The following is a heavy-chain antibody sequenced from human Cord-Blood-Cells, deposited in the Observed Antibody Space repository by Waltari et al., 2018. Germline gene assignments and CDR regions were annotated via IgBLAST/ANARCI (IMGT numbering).Heavy chain of an antibody. CDR1: GYTFTGYY. D-gene: IGHD6-6*01. V-gene: IGHV1-2*06. CDR3: ARDPRSYSSSSWYFDL. Sequence: QVQLVQSGAEVKKPGASVKVSCKASGYTFTGYYMHWVRQAPGQGLEWMGRINHNSGGTNYAQKFQGRVTMTRDTSISTAYMELSRLRSDDTAVYYCARDPRSYSSSSWYFDLWGRGTLVTVSS. CDR2: INHNSGGT. J-gene: IGHJ2*01.